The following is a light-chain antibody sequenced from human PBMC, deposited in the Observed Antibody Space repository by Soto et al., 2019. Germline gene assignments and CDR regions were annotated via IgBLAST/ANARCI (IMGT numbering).Light chain of an antibody. J-gene: IGLJ1*01. CDR2: DVS. V-gene: IGLV2-11*01. Sequence: QSALTQPGAVSGSPGQSVTISYAGTSSDVGGYNYVSWYQQHPGKAPKLMIYDVSKRPSGVPDRFSGSKSGNTASLTISGLQADDEADYYCCSYAGRYTYVFGTGTKVTVL. CDR1: SSDVGGYNY. CDR3: CSYAGRYTYV.